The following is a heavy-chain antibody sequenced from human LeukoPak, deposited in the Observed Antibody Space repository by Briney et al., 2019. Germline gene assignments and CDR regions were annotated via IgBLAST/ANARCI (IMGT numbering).Heavy chain of an antibody. CDR1: RFTFSSYA. D-gene: IGHD3-22*01. J-gene: IGHJ5*02. CDR2: ISYDGSNQ. V-gene: IGHV3-30-3*01. Sequence: GRSLRLSCAASRFTFSSYAMHWVRQAPGKGLEWVAVISYDGSNQYYADSVKGRFTISRDNSKNTLYLQMNSLRAEDTAVYYCARERGFYYDSSSFSGSFDPWGQGTLVTVSS. CDR3: ARERGFYYDSSSFSGSFDP.